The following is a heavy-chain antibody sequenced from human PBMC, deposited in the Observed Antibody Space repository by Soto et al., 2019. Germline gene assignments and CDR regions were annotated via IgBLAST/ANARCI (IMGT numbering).Heavy chain of an antibody. D-gene: IGHD2-15*01. V-gene: IGHV3-23*01. Sequence: GGSLRLSCVASGFPFSAYAMNWVRQTPGKGLEWVCGIGGSGTTIYYAASVEGRFTISRDDSKNTLYLQMDSLRAEDTAFYYCATATSSETYFHFWGQGTLVTVS. CDR3: ATATSSETYFHF. CDR2: IGGSGTTI. CDR1: GFPFSAYA. J-gene: IGHJ4*02.